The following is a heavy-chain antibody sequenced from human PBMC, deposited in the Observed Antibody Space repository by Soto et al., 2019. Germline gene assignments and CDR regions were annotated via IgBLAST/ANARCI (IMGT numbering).Heavy chain of an antibody. D-gene: IGHD1-26*01. CDR3: ARVAVVLGATSPIGWFDL. CDR1: GGTFSSYA. V-gene: IGHV1-69*13. J-gene: IGHJ5*02. CDR2: IIPIFGTA. Sequence: SVKVSCKASGGTFSSYAISWVRQAPGQGLEWMGGIIPIFGTANYAQKFQGRVTITADESTSTAYMELSSLRSEDTAVYYCARVAVVLGATSPIGWFDLWGKGTLVTVSS.